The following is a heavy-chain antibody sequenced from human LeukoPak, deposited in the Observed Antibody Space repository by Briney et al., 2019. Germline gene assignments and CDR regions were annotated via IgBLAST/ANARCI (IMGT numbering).Heavy chain of an antibody. CDR3: ARDQAYSFDY. D-gene: IGHD4-11*01. Sequence: GGSLRLSCAASGFTFSAYSMNWVRQAAEKGLEWVSYIGSSSSPIYYADSVKGRFTISRDNAKNSLYLQMDSLRAEDTAVYYCARDQAYSFDYWGQGTLVTVSS. J-gene: IGHJ4*02. CDR2: IGSSSSPI. V-gene: IGHV3-48*01. CDR1: GFTFSAYS.